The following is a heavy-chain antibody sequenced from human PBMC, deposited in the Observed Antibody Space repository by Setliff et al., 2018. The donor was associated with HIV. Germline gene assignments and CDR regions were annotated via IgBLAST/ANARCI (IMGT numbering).Heavy chain of an antibody. CDR1: DDPINSFY. D-gene: IGHD3-22*01. Sequence: PSETLSLTCTVSDDPINSFYWSWIRQPPGKGLEWIGYIYTSGSTNYNPSLEGRVTISVDTSKNQLSLKLSSVTAADTAVYYCARTPEDYDQYFFDRWGQGTQVTVSS. CDR2: IYTSGST. CDR3: ARTPEDYDQYFFDR. V-gene: IGHV4-4*09. J-gene: IGHJ4*02.